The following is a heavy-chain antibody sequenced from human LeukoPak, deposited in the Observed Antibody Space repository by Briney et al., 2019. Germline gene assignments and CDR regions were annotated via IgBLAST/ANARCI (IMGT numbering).Heavy chain of an antibody. Sequence: SVKVSCKASGGTFSSYAISWVRQSPGQGLEWMGRIFPIFATANYAQKFQGRVTITADESTSTAYMELSSLRSEDTAVYYCARESGSYEAYFDYWGQGTLVTVSS. V-gene: IGHV1-69*13. CDR1: GGTFSSYA. CDR2: IFPIFATA. D-gene: IGHD1-26*01. J-gene: IGHJ4*02. CDR3: ARESGSYEAYFDY.